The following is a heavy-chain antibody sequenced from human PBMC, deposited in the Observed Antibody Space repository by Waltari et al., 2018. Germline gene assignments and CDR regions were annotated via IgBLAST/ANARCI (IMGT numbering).Heavy chain of an antibody. CDR3: SRDPRWLDV. Sequence: QVQLVESGGGLVRTGGSLRLSCAAYGFTLSDHYMSWIRQAPGKGLECISYSGDSGTTITYADSVKGRFTISRDNAKNSLYLQMNSLTAEDTAVYFCSRDPRWLDVWGKGTTVTVSS. CDR1: GFTLSDHY. D-gene: IGHD5-12*01. J-gene: IGHJ6*03. V-gene: IGHV3-11*01. CDR2: SGDSGTTI.